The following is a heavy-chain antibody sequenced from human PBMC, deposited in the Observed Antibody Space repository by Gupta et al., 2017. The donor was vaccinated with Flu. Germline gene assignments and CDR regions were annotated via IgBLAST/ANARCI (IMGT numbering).Heavy chain of an antibody. CDR2: INSDGSST. Sequence: EVQLVESGGGLVQPGGSLRLSCAASGFTFSSYWMHWVRQAPGKGLVWVSRINSDGSSTSYADSVKGRFTISRDNAKNTLYLQMNSLRAEDTAVYYCARVGLAVAGTVTSEYFQHWGQGTLVTVSS. CDR3: ARVGLAVAGTVTSEYFQH. D-gene: IGHD6-19*01. CDR1: GFTFSSYW. V-gene: IGHV3-74*01. J-gene: IGHJ1*01.